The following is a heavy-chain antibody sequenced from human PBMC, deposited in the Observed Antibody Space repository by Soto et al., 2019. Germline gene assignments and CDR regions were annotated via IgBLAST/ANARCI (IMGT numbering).Heavy chain of an antibody. CDR2: VSYYGST. V-gene: IGHV4-61*01. J-gene: IGHJ3*02. Sequence: QVQLQESGPGLVEPSETLSLSCSVSGDSLRRENYYWNWIRQPPGKGLEWVGYVSYYGSTKYNPTLESRVTISLDASKNQFSLELTSVTAADRAVYYCARMNGLSDDLDIWGQGTLVNVSS. D-gene: IGHD1-1*01. CDR1: GDSLRRENYY. CDR3: ARMNGLSDDLDI.